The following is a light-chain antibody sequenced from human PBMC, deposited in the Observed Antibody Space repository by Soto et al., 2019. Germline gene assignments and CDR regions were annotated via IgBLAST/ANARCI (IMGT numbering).Light chain of an antibody. J-gene: IGLJ1*01. CDR2: DVS. CDR3: SSYAGSPRYV. Sequence: QSALTQPRSVSGSPGQSVTISCTGTSSDVGGYNYVSWYQQHPGKAPKVMIYDVSERPSGVPDRFSGSKSGNTASLTISGLQAEDEADYYWSSYAGSPRYVLGTGTKLTVL. V-gene: IGLV2-11*01. CDR1: SSDVGGYNY.